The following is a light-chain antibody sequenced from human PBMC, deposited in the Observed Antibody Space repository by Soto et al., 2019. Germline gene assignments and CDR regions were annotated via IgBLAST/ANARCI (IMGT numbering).Light chain of an antibody. V-gene: IGKV3-20*01. CDR2: GAS. Sequence: EIVLTQSPGTLSLSPGERATLSCRANQSVSSSYLAWYQQKPVQAPRLLIYGASSRATGIPDRFSGSGSGTDFTLTISRLEPEDFAVYYCQQYGSSGFTFGPGTKVDIK. CDR1: QSVSSSY. J-gene: IGKJ3*01. CDR3: QQYGSSGFT.